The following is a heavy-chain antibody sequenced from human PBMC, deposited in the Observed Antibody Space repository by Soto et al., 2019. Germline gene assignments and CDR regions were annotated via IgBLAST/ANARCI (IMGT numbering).Heavy chain of an antibody. CDR3: ARSHTVSSSYYEDV. Sequence: SETLSLTCAVSGGSISSSNWWSWIRQPPGKGLEWIGYIYYSGGTYYNPSLKSRVTISVDTSKNQFSLKLSSVTAADTAVYYCARSHTVSSSYYEDVWGQGTTVTVSS. CDR1: GGSISSSNW. D-gene: IGHD6-13*01. V-gene: IGHV4-30-4*01. CDR2: IYYSGGT. J-gene: IGHJ6*02.